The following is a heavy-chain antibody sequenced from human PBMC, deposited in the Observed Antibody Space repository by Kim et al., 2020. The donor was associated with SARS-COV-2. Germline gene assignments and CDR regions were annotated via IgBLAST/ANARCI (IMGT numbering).Heavy chain of an antibody. V-gene: IGHV3-30-3*01. J-gene: IGHJ4*02. Sequence: GGSLRLSCAASGFTFNTFAMHWLRQVQGKGLEWVAVISYDGTTKYYADSAKGRFTISRDNSKNTFYLQMNSLRAEDTGLYYCASELYSVPFVFWGQRTLVTVSP. D-gene: IGHD2-15*01. CDR1: GFTFNTFA. CDR3: ASELYSVPFVF. CDR2: ISYDGTTK.